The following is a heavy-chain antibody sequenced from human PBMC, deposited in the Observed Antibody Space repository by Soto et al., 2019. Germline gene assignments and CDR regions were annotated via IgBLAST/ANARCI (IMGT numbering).Heavy chain of an antibody. Sequence: SETLSLTCAVYGGSFSGYYWRWIRQPRGKGLKWIGEINNSGNTNNSTSTKSRVTITGKTSKNQFSLKLSYVTAADTAVYYCASPVSPLLGDAFDIWGQGTVVTVSS. CDR3: ASPVSPLLGDAFDI. CDR2: INNSGNT. CDR1: GGSFSGYY. V-gene: IGHV4-34*01. D-gene: IGHD2-15*01. J-gene: IGHJ3*02.